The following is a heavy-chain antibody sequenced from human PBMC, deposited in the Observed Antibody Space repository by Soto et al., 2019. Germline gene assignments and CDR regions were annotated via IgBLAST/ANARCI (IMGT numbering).Heavy chain of an antibody. Sequence: SETLSLTCTVSGGSISSDYWTWIRQPPGERLEWIGYIYYNGNTNYNSSLKSRVTISIDTSKNQFSLKLNSVTAADTAVYFCARLAYTSGFTFDYWGRGSLDTGSS. CDR1: GGSISSDY. V-gene: IGHV4-59*01. CDR2: IYYNGNT. CDR3: ARLAYTSGFTFDY. D-gene: IGHD5-18*01. J-gene: IGHJ4*02.